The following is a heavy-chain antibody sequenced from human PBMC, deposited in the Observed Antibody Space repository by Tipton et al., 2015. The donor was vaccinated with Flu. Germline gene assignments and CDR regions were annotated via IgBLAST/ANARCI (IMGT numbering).Heavy chain of an antibody. CDR1: GGSISSSSYY. CDR3: ARGRRPRRPVLAPPGYFDY. D-gene: IGHD2-8*01. Sequence: TLSLTCTVSGGSISSSSYYWGWIRQPPGRGLEWIGEINHSGNTNYNPSLKSRVTVSVDTSKNQFSLILSAVTAADTAVYYCARGRRPRRPVLAPPGYFDYWGQGTLVTVSS. J-gene: IGHJ4*02. V-gene: IGHV4-39*07. CDR2: INHSGNT.